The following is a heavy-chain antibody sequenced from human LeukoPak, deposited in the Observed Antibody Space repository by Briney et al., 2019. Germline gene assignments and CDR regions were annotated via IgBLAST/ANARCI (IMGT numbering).Heavy chain of an antibody. J-gene: IGHJ4*02. V-gene: IGHV3-33*01. D-gene: IGHD1-26*01. CDR1: GFTFSSYG. Sequence: GGSLRLSCAASGFTFSSYGMHWVRQAPGKGLEWVAVIWYDGSNKYYADSVKGRFTISRDNSKDTLYLQMNSLRAEDTAVYYCARDTIVGATGGECYFDYWGQGTLVTVSS. CDR2: IWYDGSNK. CDR3: ARDTIVGATGGECYFDY.